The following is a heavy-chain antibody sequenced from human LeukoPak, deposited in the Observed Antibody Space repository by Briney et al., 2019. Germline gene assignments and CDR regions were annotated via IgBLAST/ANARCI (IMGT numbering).Heavy chain of an antibody. CDR3: ARRGAPGGRYYYYYYYMDV. CDR2: INHSGST. J-gene: IGHJ6*03. Sequence: TSETLSLTCAVYGGSFSGYYWSWIRQPPGKGLEWIGEINHSGSTNYNPSLKSRVTISVDTSKNQFSLKLSSETAADTAVYYCARRGAPGGRYYYYYYYMDVWGKGTTVTVSS. D-gene: IGHD3-10*01. V-gene: IGHV4-34*01. CDR1: GGSFSGYY.